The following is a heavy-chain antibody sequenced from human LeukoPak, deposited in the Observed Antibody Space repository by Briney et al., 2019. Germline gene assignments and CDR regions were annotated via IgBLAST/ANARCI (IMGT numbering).Heavy chain of an antibody. V-gene: IGHV4-39*01. CDR2: IYSSGTT. Sequence: SETLSLTCTVSGGSISSSSYYWGWIRQTPGKGLEWIGSIYSSGTTYYNPSLKSRVTISVDTSKNQFSLKPSSVTAADTAVYYCARLPAVRDDYNLVFGYFDYWDQGTLVTVSS. CDR1: GGSISSSSYY. J-gene: IGHJ4*02. D-gene: IGHD5-24*01. CDR3: ARLPAVRDDYNLVFGYFDY.